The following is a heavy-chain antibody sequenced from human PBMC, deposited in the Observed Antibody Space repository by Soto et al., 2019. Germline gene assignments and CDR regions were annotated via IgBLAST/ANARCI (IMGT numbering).Heavy chain of an antibody. D-gene: IGHD2-2*01. CDR1: GGSFSGYY. Sequence: SETLSLTCAVYGGSFSGYYWSWIRQPPGKGLEWIGEINHSGSTNYNPSLKSRVTISVDTSKNQFSLKLSSVTAADTAVYYCARERCSSTSCYYDAFDIWGQGTIVTVSS. V-gene: IGHV4-34*01. CDR2: INHSGST. CDR3: ARERCSSTSCYYDAFDI. J-gene: IGHJ3*02.